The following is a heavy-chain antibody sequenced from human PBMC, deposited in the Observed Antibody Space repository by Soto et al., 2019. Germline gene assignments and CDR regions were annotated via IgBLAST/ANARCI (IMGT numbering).Heavy chain of an antibody. Sequence: EVQLVESGGGLVKPGGSLRLSCAASGFTFSSYSMNWVRQAPGKGLEWVSSISSSSSYIYYADSVKGRFTISRDNAKNSLYLQMNSLRAEDTAVYYCARVDRSGYYGMDVWGQGTTVTVSS. CDR1: GFTFSSYS. J-gene: IGHJ6*02. V-gene: IGHV3-21*01. CDR2: ISSSSSYI. CDR3: ARVDRSGYYGMDV. D-gene: IGHD3-10*01.